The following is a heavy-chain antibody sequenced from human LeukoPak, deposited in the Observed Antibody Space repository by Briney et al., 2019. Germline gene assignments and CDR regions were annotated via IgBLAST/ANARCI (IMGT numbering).Heavy chain of an antibody. CDR3: AKDFGDRYSGGITDY. Sequence: GGSLRLSCAASGFTFSSYGMHWVRQAPGKGLEWVAYIRYDGSNKYYADSVKGRFTISRDNSKNTLYLQMNSLRAEDTAVYYCAKDFGDRYSGGITDYWGQGTLVTVSS. CDR1: GFTFSSYG. J-gene: IGHJ4*02. V-gene: IGHV3-30*02. D-gene: IGHD6-19*01. CDR2: IRYDGSNK.